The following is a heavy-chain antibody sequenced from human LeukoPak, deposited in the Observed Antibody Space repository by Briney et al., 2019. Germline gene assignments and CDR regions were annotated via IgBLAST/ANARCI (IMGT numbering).Heavy chain of an antibody. Sequence: GGSLRLSCAASGSTFSRYAMSWVRQAPGKGLEWLSAISESDGSTYYADSVKGQFTISRDNSKNTLYLQMNSLGADDTAVYFCAKDISQGYTFGSIEEDYWGQGTLVTVSS. D-gene: IGHD5-18*01. V-gene: IGHV3-23*01. J-gene: IGHJ4*02. CDR2: ISESDGST. CDR1: GSTFSRYA. CDR3: AKDISQGYTFGSIEEDY.